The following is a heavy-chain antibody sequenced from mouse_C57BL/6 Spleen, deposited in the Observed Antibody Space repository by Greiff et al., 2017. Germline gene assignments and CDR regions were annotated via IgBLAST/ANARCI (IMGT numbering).Heavy chain of an antibody. V-gene: IGHV5-9-1*02. CDR3: TRESTAQVWFAY. Sequence: EVQRVESGEGLVKPGGSLKLSCAASGFTFSSYAMSWVRQTPEKRLEWVAYISSGGDYIYYADTVKGRFTFSRDNARNTLYLQMSSLKAEGTAMYYCTRESTAQVWFAYWGQGTLVTVSA. CDR2: ISSGGDYI. D-gene: IGHD3-2*02. CDR1: GFTFSSYA. J-gene: IGHJ3*01.